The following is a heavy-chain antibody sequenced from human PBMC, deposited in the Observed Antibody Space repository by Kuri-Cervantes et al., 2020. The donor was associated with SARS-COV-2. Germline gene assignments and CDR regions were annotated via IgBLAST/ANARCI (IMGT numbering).Heavy chain of an antibody. Sequence: GGSLRLSCAASGFTFSDYYMSWIRQAPGKGLEWVSYISSSGSTIYYADSVKGRFTISRDYAKNSLYLQMNSLRAEDTAVYYCARAPPPASPRGGMDVWGQGTTVTVSS. J-gene: IGHJ6*02. D-gene: IGHD2-2*01. CDR3: ARAPPPASPRGGMDV. CDR1: GFTFSDYY. V-gene: IGHV3-11*01. CDR2: ISSSGSTI.